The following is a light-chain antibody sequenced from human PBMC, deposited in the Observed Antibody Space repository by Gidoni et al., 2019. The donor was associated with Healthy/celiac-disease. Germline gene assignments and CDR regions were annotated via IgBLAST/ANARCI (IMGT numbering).Light chain of an antibody. CDR1: QSISNY. Sequence: DIQMTQSPSFLSASVGDRVTITCRASQSISNYLNWYQQKPGKAPKLLIYAASSLQSGVPSRFSGSGSGTDFTLTISSLQPEDFATYYCQQSYSTPPITFGQGTRLEIK. CDR2: AAS. J-gene: IGKJ5*01. V-gene: IGKV1-39*01. CDR3: QQSYSTPPIT.